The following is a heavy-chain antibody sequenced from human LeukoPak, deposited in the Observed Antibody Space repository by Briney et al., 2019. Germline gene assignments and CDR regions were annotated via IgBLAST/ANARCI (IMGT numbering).Heavy chain of an antibody. CDR1: GYTFISYG. Sequence: GASVKVSCKASGYTFISYGISWVRQAPGQGLEWMGWIGAYNGNTNYAQKLQGRVTMTTDTSTSTAYMELRSLRSDNTAVYYCARVITIFGVVIDYYHYYMDVWGKGTTVTVSS. CDR3: ARVITIFGVVIDYYHYYMDV. J-gene: IGHJ6*03. V-gene: IGHV1-18*01. D-gene: IGHD3-3*01. CDR2: IGAYNGNT.